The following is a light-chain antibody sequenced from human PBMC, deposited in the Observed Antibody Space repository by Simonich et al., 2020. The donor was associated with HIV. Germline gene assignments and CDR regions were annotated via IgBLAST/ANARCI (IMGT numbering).Light chain of an antibody. CDR1: RSIGSS. CDR3: HQSSNLWT. CDR2: YAS. Sequence: TQSPSTLSASVGDRVTITCRASRSIGSSLHWSQQKPDQSPKLLIKYASQSMSGVPSRFSGSGSGTDFTLTINSLEPEDAATYYCHQSSNLWTFGRGTKVEIK. V-gene: IGKV6-21*02. J-gene: IGKJ1*01.